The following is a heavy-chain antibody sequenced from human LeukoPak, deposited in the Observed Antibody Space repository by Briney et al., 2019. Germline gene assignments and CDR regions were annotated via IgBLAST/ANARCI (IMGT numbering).Heavy chain of an antibody. V-gene: IGHV4-39*01. J-gene: IGHJ4*02. Sequence: SETLSPTCTVSGGSIRSSSYYWGWIRQPPGKGVEWFGNIYYSGSTYYNPSFKSRVTISVDTSKNQFSLKMRSVTAADTAMYYCARLLWFGELSTSFDDWGQGTLVTVSS. CDR1: GGSIRSSSYY. D-gene: IGHD3-10*01. CDR2: IYYSGST. CDR3: ARLLWFGELSTSFDD.